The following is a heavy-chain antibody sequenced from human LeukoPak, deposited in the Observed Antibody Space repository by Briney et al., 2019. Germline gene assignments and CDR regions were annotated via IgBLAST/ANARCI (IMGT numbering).Heavy chain of an antibody. V-gene: IGHV4-4*02. Sequence: PSGTLSLTCAVSGGSISSSNWWSWVRQPPGKGLEWIGEIYHSGSTNYNPSLKSRVTISVDKSKNQFSLKLSSVTAADTAVYYCARVSGGGLFGESFRYYYCGMDVWGQGTTVTVSS. CDR1: GGSISSSNW. CDR2: IYHSGST. CDR3: ARVSGGGLFGESFRYYYCGMDV. D-gene: IGHD3-10*01. J-gene: IGHJ6*02.